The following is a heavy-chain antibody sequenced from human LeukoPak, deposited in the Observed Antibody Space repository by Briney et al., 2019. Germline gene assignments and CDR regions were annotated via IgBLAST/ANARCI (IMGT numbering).Heavy chain of an antibody. CDR2: SSSSGTTI. Sequence: GGSLGLSCAASGFTLSDYYMSWIRQAPGKGLEWVSYSSSSGTTIYYADSVKGRFAISRDNAKNSLYLQMNSLRAEDTAVYYCARRRDFIDYWGQGTLVTVSS. J-gene: IGHJ4*02. CDR1: GFTLSDYY. V-gene: IGHV3-11*01. CDR3: ARRRDFIDY. D-gene: IGHD3/OR15-3a*01.